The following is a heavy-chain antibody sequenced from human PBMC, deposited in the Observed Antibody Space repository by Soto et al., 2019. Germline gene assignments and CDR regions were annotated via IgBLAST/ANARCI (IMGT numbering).Heavy chain of an antibody. Sequence: SVKVSCKASGDTFSSYSISWVRQAPGQGLEWMGGIVPIFGTTAYAPRLQGRLTITADGPTSTSYMELSGLTFEDTAVYYCAANSLGGGSQGDVWGQGTTVTVSS. J-gene: IGHJ6*02. V-gene: IGHV1-69*13. CDR3: AANSLGGGSQGDV. D-gene: IGHD3-10*01. CDR1: GDTFSSYS. CDR2: IVPIFGTT.